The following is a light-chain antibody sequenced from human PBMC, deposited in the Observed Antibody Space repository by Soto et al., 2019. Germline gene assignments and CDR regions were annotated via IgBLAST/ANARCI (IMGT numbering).Light chain of an antibody. Sequence: EIVMTQSPATLSVSPGERATLSCGGSQSVNIKLAWYQQKPGQAPRLLIYGTSTRATGVPARFSGSGSGTEFTLPISNLQSEDFAAYYCQQYNDWPTLTFGGGTKVDIK. J-gene: IGKJ4*01. CDR1: QSVNIK. V-gene: IGKV3-15*01. CDR3: QQYNDWPTLT. CDR2: GTS.